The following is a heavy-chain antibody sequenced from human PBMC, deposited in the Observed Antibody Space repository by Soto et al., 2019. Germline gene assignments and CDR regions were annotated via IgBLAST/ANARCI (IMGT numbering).Heavy chain of an antibody. CDR1: GFAFSSYG. V-gene: IGHV3-30*12. CDR3: VKGGVGCISTNGLVDYYGMDF. CDR2: ISYDGGNK. J-gene: IGHJ6*02. D-gene: IGHD2-2*01. Sequence: PGGSLRLSGAASGFAFSSYGLHWVRQAPGKALWGWLVISYDGGNKYYPDSEKGRFTLSSDNSKTTLYLQMNSLRAEDAALYYCVKGGVGCISTNGLVDYYGMDFWGQGTQVTVSS.